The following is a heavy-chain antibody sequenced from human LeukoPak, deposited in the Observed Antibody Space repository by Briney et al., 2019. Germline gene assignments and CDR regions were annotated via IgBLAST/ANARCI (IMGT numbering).Heavy chain of an antibody. Sequence: SETLSLTCAVYGGSFSGYYWSWIRQPPGKGLEWIGEINHSGSTNYNPSFKSRVTISVDTSKNQFSLKLSSVTVADTAVYYCARVRVVATISSWFDPWGQGTLVTVSS. CDR3: ARVRVVATISSWFDP. D-gene: IGHD5-12*01. J-gene: IGHJ5*02. V-gene: IGHV4-34*01. CDR1: GGSFSGYY. CDR2: INHSGST.